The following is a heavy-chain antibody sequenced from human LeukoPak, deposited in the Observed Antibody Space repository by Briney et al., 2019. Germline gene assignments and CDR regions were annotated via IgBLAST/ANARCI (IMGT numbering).Heavy chain of an antibody. CDR1: GFTFSGYR. V-gene: IGHV3-7*01. D-gene: IGHD6-19*01. CDR2: IKQDGSVK. CDR3: VRDSGGYSSVWYDAFDA. Sequence: GGSLRLSCAASGFTFSGYRMIWVRQAPGRRLEWVANIKQDGSVKYYVDSVSGRFTISRDNAKNLLYLQMHSLRDEDTAVYYCVRDSGGYSSVWYDAFDAWGRGTKVTVSS. J-gene: IGHJ3*01.